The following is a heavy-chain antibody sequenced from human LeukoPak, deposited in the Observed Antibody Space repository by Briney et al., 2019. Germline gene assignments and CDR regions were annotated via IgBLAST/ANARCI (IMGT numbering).Heavy chain of an antibody. V-gene: IGHV3-53*01. J-gene: IGHJ4*02. CDR1: GVAVSDNY. D-gene: IGHD1-26*01. Sequence: GGSLRFSCAASGVAVSDNYMTWVRQSPGKGLEWVSLIYSGGSTYYADSVKGRFTISRDNSKNTLYLQMDSLRAEDTAVYYCARETGNYLGNWGQGTLVTVSS. CDR3: ARETGNYLGN. CDR2: IYSGGST.